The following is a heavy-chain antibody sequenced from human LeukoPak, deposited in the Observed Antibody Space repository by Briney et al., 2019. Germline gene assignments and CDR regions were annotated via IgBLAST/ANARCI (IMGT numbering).Heavy chain of an antibody. D-gene: IGHD3-10*01. CDR3: STRELRYYGSGTYPVAFDI. CDR2: IRSNTDSGTT. V-gene: IGHV3-15*01. Sequence: GGSLRLSCAASGFTFSNAWMNWVRQPPGKGLEWVGRIRSNTDSGTTDYAAPVKGRFTISRDDSINTLYLRLNGLKTADTAVYYCSTRELRYYGSGTYPVAFDIWGQGTMVTVSS. CDR1: GFTFSNAW. J-gene: IGHJ3*02.